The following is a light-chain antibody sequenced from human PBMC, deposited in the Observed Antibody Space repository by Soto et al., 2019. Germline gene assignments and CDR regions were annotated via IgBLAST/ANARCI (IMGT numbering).Light chain of an antibody. CDR2: DVT. CDR3: CSYTTSNTRQIV. Sequence: QSVLTQPASVSGSPGQSITISCTGTSSDVGGYNYVSWYQQQPSKAHKIMNYDVTNRPSGVSKRFSGSKSGNTASLTISGLQAEDEADYYCCSYTTSNTRQIVFGTGTKVTVL. J-gene: IGLJ1*01. CDR1: SSDVGGYNY. V-gene: IGLV2-14*01.